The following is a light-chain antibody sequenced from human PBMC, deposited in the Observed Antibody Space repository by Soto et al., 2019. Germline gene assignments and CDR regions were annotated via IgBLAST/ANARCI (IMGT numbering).Light chain of an antibody. V-gene: IGKV3-20*01. Sequence: EIVLTQSPGTLSLSPGERATLSCRASQNVSRYYLAWYQQKSAQAPRLLIYGASNRATGIPDRFSGSGSGTAFTLTISSLEPEDFAMYYCQQYGNSPRTFGQGTKVEIK. J-gene: IGKJ1*01. CDR1: QNVSRYY. CDR2: GAS. CDR3: QQYGNSPRT.